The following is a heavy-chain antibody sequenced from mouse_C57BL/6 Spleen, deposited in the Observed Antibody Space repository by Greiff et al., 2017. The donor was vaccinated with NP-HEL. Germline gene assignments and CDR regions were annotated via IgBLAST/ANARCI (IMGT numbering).Heavy chain of an antibody. J-gene: IGHJ2*01. CDR3: ARWGSSGYVGFDD. Sequence: VKLQQPGAELVRPGSSVKLSCKASGYTFTSYWMDWVKQRPGQGLEWIGNIYPSDSETHYNQKFKDKATLTVDKSSSTAYLPLSSLTSEDSAVYYCARWGSSGYVGFDDWGQGTTLTVSS. CDR2: IYPSDSET. CDR1: GYTFTSYW. V-gene: IGHV1-61*01. D-gene: IGHD3-2*02.